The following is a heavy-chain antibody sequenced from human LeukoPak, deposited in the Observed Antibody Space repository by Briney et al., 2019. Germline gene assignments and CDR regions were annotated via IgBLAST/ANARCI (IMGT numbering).Heavy chain of an antibody. D-gene: IGHD6-19*01. J-gene: IGHJ4*02. V-gene: IGHV3-53*01. Sequence: GGSLRLSCAASGFTVSSNYMSWVRQAPGKGLEWVSVIHSSGSTYYADSVKGRFTISRDSSKSTLYLQMNNLRAEDTAVYYCARGGSGWYWAFDYWGQGTLVTVSS. CDR1: GFTVSSNY. CDR2: IHSSGST. CDR3: ARGGSGWYWAFDY.